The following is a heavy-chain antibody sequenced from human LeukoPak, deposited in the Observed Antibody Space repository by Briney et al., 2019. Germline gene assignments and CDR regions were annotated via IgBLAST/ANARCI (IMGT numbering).Heavy chain of an antibody. CDR1: GFTFDDYA. J-gene: IGHJ4*02. D-gene: IGHD1-1*01. Sequence: PGGSLRLSCAASGFTFDDYATHWVRQAPGKGLEWVSGISWNSGSIGYADSVKGRFTISRDNAKNSLYLQMNSLRAEDTALYYCAKDSTTGTSWGQGTLVTVSS. V-gene: IGHV3-9*01. CDR2: ISWNSGSI. CDR3: AKDSTTGTS.